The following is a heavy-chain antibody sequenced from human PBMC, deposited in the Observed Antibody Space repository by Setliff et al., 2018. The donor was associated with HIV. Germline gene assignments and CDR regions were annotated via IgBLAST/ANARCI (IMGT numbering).Heavy chain of an antibody. Sequence: ASVKVSCKASGYTFTSYAMHWVRQAPGQRLEWMGWINAGNGNTKYSQKFQGRVTITRDTSASTAYMELSSLRSEDTAVYYCASAYCSSTSCYVRWGDGMDVWGQGTTVTVSS. CDR3: ASAYCSSTSCYVRWGDGMDV. CDR1: GYTFTSYA. D-gene: IGHD2-2*01. CDR2: INAGNGNT. V-gene: IGHV1-3*01. J-gene: IGHJ6*02.